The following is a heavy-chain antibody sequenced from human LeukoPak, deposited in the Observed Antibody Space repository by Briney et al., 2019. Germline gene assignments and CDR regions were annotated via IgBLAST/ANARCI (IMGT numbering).Heavy chain of an antibody. J-gene: IGHJ6*03. D-gene: IGHD3-3*01. CDR1: GGSISSYY. V-gene: IGHV4-59*01. CDR2: IYYSGSA. Sequence: SETLSLTCTVSGGSISSYYRSWIRQPPGKGLEWIGYIYYSGSANYNPSLKSRVTISVDTSKNQFSLKLSSVTAADTAVYYCARGTYYDFWSGYNYMDVWGKGTTVTVSS. CDR3: ARGTYYDFWSGYNYMDV.